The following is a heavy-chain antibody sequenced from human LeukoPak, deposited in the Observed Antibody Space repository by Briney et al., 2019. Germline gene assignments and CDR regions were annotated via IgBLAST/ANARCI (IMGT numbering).Heavy chain of an antibody. D-gene: IGHD2-15*01. Sequence: GGSLRLSCVASGFTFSSYAMSWVRQAPGKGLEWVGRIKTKSDGGTTDYAAPVKGRFTISRDDSKNTVFLQMSSLKTDDTAVYFCTTEGDCSGASCYSAGYWGQGTLVTVSS. V-gene: IGHV3-15*01. CDR2: IKTKSDGGTT. CDR1: GFTFSSYA. CDR3: TTEGDCSGASCYSAGY. J-gene: IGHJ4*02.